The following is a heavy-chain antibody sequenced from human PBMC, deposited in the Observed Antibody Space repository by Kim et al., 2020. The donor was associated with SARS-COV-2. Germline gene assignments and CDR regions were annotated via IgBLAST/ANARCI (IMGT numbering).Heavy chain of an antibody. Sequence: SQTLSLTCVISGDSVSSDTSAWNWIRQSPSRGLEWLGRTFFSSTWYYDYADSVKSRITVKPDTVKNQFVLQLTSVTPEDTAVHFCAREGSTRTYFFDYWG. J-gene: IGHJ4*01. CDR2: TFFSSTWYY. D-gene: IGHD1-7*01. CDR1: GDSVSSDTSA. V-gene: IGHV6-1*01. CDR3: AREGSTRTYFFDY.